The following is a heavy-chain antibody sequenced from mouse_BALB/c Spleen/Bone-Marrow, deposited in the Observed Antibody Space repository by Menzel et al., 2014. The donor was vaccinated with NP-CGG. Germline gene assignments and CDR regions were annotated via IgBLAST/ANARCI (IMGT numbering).Heavy chain of an antibody. CDR2: IHPNSGNT. CDR3: AREKIYGNYLWYFDV. CDR1: GYTFTSSW. J-gene: IGHJ1*01. Sequence: VQLQQSGSALVRPGASVKLSCKASGYTFTSSWMHWAKQRPGQGLEWIGEIHPNSGNTNYNEKFKGKATLTVDTSSSTAYVDLSSLTSEDSAVYYCAREKIYGNYLWYFDVWGAGTTVTVSS. V-gene: IGHV1S130*01. D-gene: IGHD2-1*01.